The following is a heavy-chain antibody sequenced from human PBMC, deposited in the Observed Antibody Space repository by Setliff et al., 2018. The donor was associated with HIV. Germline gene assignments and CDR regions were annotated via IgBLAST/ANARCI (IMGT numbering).Heavy chain of an antibody. V-gene: IGHV4-38-2*02. CDR2: IYHSGST. CDR3: ARHDCGGDCSINWFDP. Sequence: SETLSLTCTVSGYSISSGYYWGWIRQPPGKGLEWIGNIYHSGSTYYNPSLKSRVTISVDTSKNQFSLELTSVTAADTAVYYCARHDCGGDCSINWFDPWGQGTLVTV. CDR1: GYSISSGYY. J-gene: IGHJ5*02. D-gene: IGHD2-21*02.